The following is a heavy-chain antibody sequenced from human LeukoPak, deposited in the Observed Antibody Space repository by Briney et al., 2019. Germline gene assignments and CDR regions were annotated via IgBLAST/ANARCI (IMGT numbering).Heavy chain of an antibody. CDR1: GGSFSGYY. J-gene: IGHJ2*01. CDR2: INHSGST. D-gene: IGHD3-10*01. V-gene: IGHV4-34*01. CDR3: ARSYYKVWYFDL. Sequence: SEAPSPTCAVHGGSFSGYYWRWVRHPPGKGREWVGEINHSGSTNYNPSLKSRVTISVDTSKNQFSLRLSSVTAADTAAYYCARSYYKVWYFDLWGRGTLVTVSS.